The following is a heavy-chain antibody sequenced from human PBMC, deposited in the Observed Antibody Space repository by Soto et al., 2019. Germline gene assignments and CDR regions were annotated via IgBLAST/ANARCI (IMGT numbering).Heavy chain of an antibody. CDR3: ARDQKYYDSSGYYPHNWFDP. V-gene: IGHV4-59*01. Sequence: SETLSLTCTVSGGSISSYYWSWIRQPPGKGLEWIGYIYYSGSTNYDPSLKSRVTISVDTSKNQFSLKLSSVTAADTAVYYCARDQKYYDSSGYYPHNWFDPWGQGTLVTVSS. CDR2: IYYSGST. J-gene: IGHJ5*02. CDR1: GGSISSYY. D-gene: IGHD3-22*01.